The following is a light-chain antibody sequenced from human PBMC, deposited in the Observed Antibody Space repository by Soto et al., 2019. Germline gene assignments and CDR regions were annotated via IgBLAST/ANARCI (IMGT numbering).Light chain of an antibody. CDR3: ETWDFNTRV. CDR1: SGHSSYI. V-gene: IGLV4-60*02. CDR2: LEGSGSY. J-gene: IGLJ3*02. Sequence: QPVLTQSSSASASLGSSVKLTCTLSSGHSSYIIAWHQQQPGKAPRYLMKLEGSGSYNKGSGVPDRFSGSSSGADRYLTISNLQFVDEADYYCETWDFNTRVFGGGTKLTVL.